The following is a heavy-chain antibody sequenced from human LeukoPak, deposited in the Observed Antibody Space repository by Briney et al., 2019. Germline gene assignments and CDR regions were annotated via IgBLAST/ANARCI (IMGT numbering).Heavy chain of an antibody. V-gene: IGHV4-4*07. CDR1: GGSISSYY. CDR2: IYTSGST. D-gene: IGHD4-17*01. Sequence: SETLSLTCTVSGGSISSYYWSWIRQPAGKGLEWIGRIYTSGSTNYNPSLKSRVTMSVDTSKSQFSLKLSSVTAADTAVYYCARLTPDYGDFGTFDYWGQGTLVTVSS. J-gene: IGHJ4*02. CDR3: ARLTPDYGDFGTFDY.